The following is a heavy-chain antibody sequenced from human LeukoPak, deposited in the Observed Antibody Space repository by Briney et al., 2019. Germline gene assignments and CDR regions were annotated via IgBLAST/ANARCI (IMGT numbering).Heavy chain of an antibody. CDR2: ISAYNGNT. J-gene: IGHJ5*02. V-gene: IGHV1-18*01. D-gene: IGHD2-15*01. CDR1: GYTFTSYG. Sequence: ASVKVSCKASGYTFTSYGISWVRQAPGKGLDWMGWISAYNGNTNYAQKLQGRVTMTTDTSTSTAYMELRSLRSDDTAVYYCARDLGSVVVPPGYSRFDPWGQGTLVTVSS. CDR3: ARDLGSVVVPPGYSRFDP.